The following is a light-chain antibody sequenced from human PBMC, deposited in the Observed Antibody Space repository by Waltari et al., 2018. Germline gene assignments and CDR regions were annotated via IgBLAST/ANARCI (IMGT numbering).Light chain of an antibody. Sequence: QSVLTQPPSTSGTPGQTVTISCSGSSSNIGTNTVTRYQQFPGTAPKRLVFANYHRPSGVPNRFSASKSGTSASLVISGLQSEDEGDYFCAAWDDSLIGRVFGGGTTLTVL. CDR1: SSNIGTNT. V-gene: IGLV1-44*01. J-gene: IGLJ3*02. CDR2: ANY. CDR3: AAWDDSLIGRV.